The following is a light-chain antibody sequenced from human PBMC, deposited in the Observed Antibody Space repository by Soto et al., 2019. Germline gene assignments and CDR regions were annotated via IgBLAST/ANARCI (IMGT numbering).Light chain of an antibody. CDR3: QQRSNWPLT. Sequence: ETVLTQSPGTLSFSPGERATLSCRASQSVSSYLAWYQQKPGQAPRLLIYDASNRATGIPARFSGSGSGTDFTLTISSLEPEDFAVYYCQQRSNWPLTFGGGTKVDIK. V-gene: IGKV3-11*01. CDR2: DAS. J-gene: IGKJ4*01. CDR1: QSVSSY.